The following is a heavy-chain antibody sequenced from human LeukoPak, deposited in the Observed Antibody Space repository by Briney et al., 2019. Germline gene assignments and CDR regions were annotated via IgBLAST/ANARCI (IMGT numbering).Heavy chain of an antibody. CDR3: ARGPYYYDSKTFDY. Sequence: SETLSLTCTVSGGSISSSSYYWGWIRQPPGKGLEWIGYIYYSGSTYYNPSLKSRVTISVDTSKNQFSLKLSSVTAADTAVYYCARGPYYYDSKTFDYWGQGTLVTVSS. D-gene: IGHD3-22*01. CDR1: GGSISSSSYY. CDR2: IYYSGST. J-gene: IGHJ4*02. V-gene: IGHV4-31*03.